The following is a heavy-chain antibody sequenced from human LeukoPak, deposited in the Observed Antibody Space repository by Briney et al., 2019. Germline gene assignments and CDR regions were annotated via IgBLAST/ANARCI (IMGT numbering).Heavy chain of an antibody. D-gene: IGHD6-19*01. J-gene: IGHJ4*01. V-gene: IGHV1-2*02. Sequence: GASVKVSCKPSGYTFTGYYLHWVRQAPGQGREWMGWINPNTGATIYAEKFQGRVTMTRDTSIDTAYMEMRSLRSDDTAVYYCARDRVGSGWPRPWYFEFWGPGNLITVSS. CDR1: GYTFTGYY. CDR2: INPNTGAT. CDR3: ARDRVGSGWPRPWYFEF.